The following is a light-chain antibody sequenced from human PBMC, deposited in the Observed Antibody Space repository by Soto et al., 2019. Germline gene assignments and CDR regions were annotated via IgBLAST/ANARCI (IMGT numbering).Light chain of an antibody. J-gene: IGKJ1*01. CDR1: QSVDSN. V-gene: IGKV3-15*01. CDR2: RAS. CDR3: QQYNNWPRT. Sequence: EIVMTQSPATLSVSPGERATLSCRASQSVDSNLVWYQQKPGQSPRLLIFRASTRATGIPARFSGSGSGTEFTLTISSLQSEDFAVYYCQQYNNWPRTFGQGTKVDIK.